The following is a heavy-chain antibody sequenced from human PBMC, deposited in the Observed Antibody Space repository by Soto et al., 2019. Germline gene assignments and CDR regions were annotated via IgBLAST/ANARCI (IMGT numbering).Heavy chain of an antibody. J-gene: IGHJ4*02. CDR1: GFTFSDYY. D-gene: IGHD3-3*01. V-gene: IGHV3-11*01. CDR3: ATGGGYYDFWSGPTYYFDY. CDR2: ISSSGSTI. Sequence: GGSLRLSCAASGFTFSDYYMSWIRQAPGKGLEWVSYISSSGSTIYYADSVKGRFTISRDNAKNSLYLQMNSLRAEDTAVYYCATGGGYYDFWSGPTYYFDYWGQGTLVTVSS.